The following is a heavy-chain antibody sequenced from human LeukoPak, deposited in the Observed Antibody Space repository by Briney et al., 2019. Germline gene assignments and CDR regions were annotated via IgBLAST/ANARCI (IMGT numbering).Heavy chain of an antibody. CDR1: GFIFDDYA. Sequence: GGSLRLSCAASGFIFDDYAMHWVRQAPGKGLEWVSGISWNSGNIGYADSVKGRFTISRDNAKNSLYLQMNSLRTEDTALYYCAKAYYYDSSGYSFGTDAFDIWGQGTMVTVSS. CDR3: AKAYYYDSSGYSFGTDAFDI. D-gene: IGHD3-22*01. CDR2: ISWNSGNI. V-gene: IGHV3-9*01. J-gene: IGHJ3*02.